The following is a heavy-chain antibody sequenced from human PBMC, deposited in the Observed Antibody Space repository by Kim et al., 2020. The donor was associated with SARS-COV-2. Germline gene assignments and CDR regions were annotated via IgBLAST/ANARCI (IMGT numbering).Heavy chain of an antibody. D-gene: IGHD6-19*01. V-gene: IGHV3-33*05. Sequence: GGSLRLSCAASGFTFSSYGMHWVRQAPGKGLEWVAVISYDGSNKYYADSVKGRFTISRDNSKNTLYLQMNSLRAEDTAVYYCARAGGRGIDGYSSGYWDYWGQGTLVTVST. J-gene: IGHJ4*02. CDR1: GFTFSSYG. CDR2: ISYDGSNK. CDR3: ARAGGRGIDGYSSGYWDY.